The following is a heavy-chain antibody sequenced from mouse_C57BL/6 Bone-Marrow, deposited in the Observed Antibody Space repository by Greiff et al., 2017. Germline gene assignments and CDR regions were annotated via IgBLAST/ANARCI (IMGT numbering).Heavy chain of an antibody. CDR1: GYTFTSYW. J-gene: IGHJ2*01. CDR2: IYPSDSET. CDR3: ARRGSNYLDY. Sequence: QVQLQQPGAELVRPGSSVKLSCKASGYTFTSYWMDWVKQRPGQGLEWIGNIYPSDSETHYNQKFKDKATLTVDKSSSTAYMQLSSLSSEDSAVYYCARRGSNYLDYWGKGTTLTVSS. D-gene: IGHD5-1*01. V-gene: IGHV1-61*01.